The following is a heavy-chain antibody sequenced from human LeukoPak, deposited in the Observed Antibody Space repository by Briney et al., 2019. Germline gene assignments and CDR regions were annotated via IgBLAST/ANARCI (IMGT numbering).Heavy chain of an antibody. J-gene: IGHJ5*02. V-gene: IGHV3-53*01. CDR3: ARQERDSSGYWFDP. Sequence: IYSRRTTYYASSVNRRFTISRHNSKNTLYLQMNSLRAEDTAVYYCARQERDSSGYWFDPWGQGTLVTVSS. D-gene: IGHD6-19*01. CDR2: IYSRRTT.